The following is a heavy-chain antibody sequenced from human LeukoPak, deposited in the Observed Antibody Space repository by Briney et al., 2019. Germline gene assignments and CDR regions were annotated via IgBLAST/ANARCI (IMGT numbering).Heavy chain of an antibody. D-gene: IGHD4-17*01. CDR1: GYTFINYY. V-gene: IGHV1-46*01. CDR2: INPSAGST. CDR3: ARENGDFDY. Sequence: ASVKVSCKASGYTFINYYLHWVRQAPGQGLEWMGIINPSAGSTSYAQKFQGRVTMTRDTSTSTVYMELSSLRSEDTAVYYCARENGDFDYWGQGTLVTVSS. J-gene: IGHJ4*02.